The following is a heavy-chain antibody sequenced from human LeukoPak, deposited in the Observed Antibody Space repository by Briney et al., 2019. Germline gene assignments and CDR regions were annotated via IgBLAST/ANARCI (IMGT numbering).Heavy chain of an antibody. CDR2: INHSGST. D-gene: IGHD2-8*01. V-gene: IGHV4-34*01. Sequence: SETLSLTCAVYGGSFSGYYWSWIRQPPVKGLEWIGEINHSGSTNYNPSLKSRVTISVDTSKNQFSLKLSSVTAADTAVYYCARNPRRLMVYARNAFDIWGQGTMVTVSS. CDR1: GGSFSGYY. J-gene: IGHJ3*02. CDR3: ARNPRRLMVYARNAFDI.